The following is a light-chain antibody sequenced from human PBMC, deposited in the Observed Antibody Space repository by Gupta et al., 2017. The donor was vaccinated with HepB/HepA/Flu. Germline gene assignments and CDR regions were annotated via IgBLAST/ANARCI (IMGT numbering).Light chain of an antibody. CDR2: DND. J-gene: IGLJ1*01. CDR1: TSNIGGNS. V-gene: IGLV1-51*01. CDR3: GAWDISVSAYV. Sequence: QSVLTQPPSLSAAPGQKVAISCTGSTSNIGGNSVSWYQQFPATAPQLLIYDNDKRPSEVPDRFSASKSGTPATLDITGLQTGDEADYYCGAWDISVSAYVFGTGTGVTVL.